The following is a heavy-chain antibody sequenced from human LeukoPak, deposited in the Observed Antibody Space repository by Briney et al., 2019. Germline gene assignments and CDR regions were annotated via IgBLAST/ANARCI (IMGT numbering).Heavy chain of an antibody. CDR2: INPNSGGT. D-gene: IGHD2-15*01. CDR3: ARASGLNYYGMDV. CDR1: GYTFTGYY. V-gene: IGHV1-2*02. Sequence: ASVKVSCKASGYTFTGYYMHWVRQAPGQGLEWMGWINPNSGGTNYAQKFQGRVTMTRDTSISTAYMELSRLRSDDTAVYYCARASGLNYYGMDVWGQGTTVTVSS. J-gene: IGHJ6*02.